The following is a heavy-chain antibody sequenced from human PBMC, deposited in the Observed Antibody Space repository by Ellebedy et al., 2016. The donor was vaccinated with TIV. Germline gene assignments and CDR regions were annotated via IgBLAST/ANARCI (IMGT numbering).Heavy chain of an antibody. CDR3: AKHVRDVATLGRIES. V-gene: IGHV4-59*04. CDR2: LSYSGAT. Sequence: MPSETLSLTCAIHGGSISNFYWTWIRQPPGKGLEWIGSLSYSGATYYNPSLKSRVTISVDTSKNLFSLRVRSVTSADTAIYYCAKHVRDVATLGRIESWGQGILVTVSS. J-gene: IGHJ4*02. CDR1: GGSISNFY. D-gene: IGHD5-24*01.